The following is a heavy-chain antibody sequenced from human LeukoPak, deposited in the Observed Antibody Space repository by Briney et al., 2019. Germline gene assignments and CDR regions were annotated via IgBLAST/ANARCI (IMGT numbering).Heavy chain of an antibody. D-gene: IGHD2-2*01. J-gene: IGHJ6*03. CDR1: GYTLTELS. CDR2: FDPEDGET. Sequence: GASVKVSCKVSGYTLTELSMHWVRQAPGKGLEWMGGFDPEDGETIYAQKSQGRVTMTEDTSTDTAYMELSSLRSEDTAVYYCATGCSSTSCYLDYYYYMDVWGKGTTVTVSS. V-gene: IGHV1-24*01. CDR3: ATGCSSTSCYLDYYYYMDV.